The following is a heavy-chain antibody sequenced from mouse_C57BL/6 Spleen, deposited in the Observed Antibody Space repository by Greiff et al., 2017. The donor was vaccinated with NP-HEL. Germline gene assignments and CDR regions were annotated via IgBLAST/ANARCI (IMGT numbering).Heavy chain of an antibody. Sequence: VQLQQSGPELVKPGASVKISCKASGYTFTDYYMNWVKQSHGKSLEWIGDINPNNGGTSYNQKFKGKATLTVDKSSSTAYMELRSLTSEDSAVYYCARLGITTVVAPYYYAMDYWGQGTSVTVSS. D-gene: IGHD1-1*01. CDR2: INPNNGGT. CDR1: GYTFTDYY. J-gene: IGHJ4*01. V-gene: IGHV1-26*01. CDR3: ARLGITTVVAPYYYAMDY.